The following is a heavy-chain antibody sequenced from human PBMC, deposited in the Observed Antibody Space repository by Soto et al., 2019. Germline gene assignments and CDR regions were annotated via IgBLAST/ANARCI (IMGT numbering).Heavy chain of an antibody. V-gene: IGHV3-7*01. CDR1: GFTFSSRW. CDR2: IKQDGSEK. J-gene: IGHJ4*02. Sequence: EVQLVESGGGLVQPGGSLRLSCAASGFTFSSRWMSWVRQAPGKGLEWVANIKQDGSEKYYVDSVKGRFTISRDNAKNSLYRKRNSRRAEDTVVYYWARNPHLDYWGQGILVTVSS. CDR3: ARNPHLDY.